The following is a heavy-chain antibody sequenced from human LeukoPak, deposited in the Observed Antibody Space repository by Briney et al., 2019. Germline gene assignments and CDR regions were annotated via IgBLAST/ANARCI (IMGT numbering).Heavy chain of an antibody. CDR3: ARDSSGWIDY. CDR2: ISGGGHST. D-gene: IGHD6-19*01. CDR1: GFIFNYYA. V-gene: IGHV3-23*01. Sequence: PGGSLRLSCAASGFIFNYYAMNWVRQAPGKGLGWVSAISGGGHSTYYADSVKGRFTISRDNSKNTLYLQMNSLRDEDTAVYYCARDSSGWIDYWGQGTLVTVSS. J-gene: IGHJ4*02.